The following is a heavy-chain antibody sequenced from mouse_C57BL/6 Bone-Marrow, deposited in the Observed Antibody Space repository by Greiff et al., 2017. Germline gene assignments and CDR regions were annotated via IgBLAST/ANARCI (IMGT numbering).Heavy chain of an antibody. D-gene: IGHD1-1*01. CDR2: IDPSDSYT. CDR3: AREGTTGVAPLDY. Sequence: QVQLQQPGAELVMPGASVKLSCKASGYTFTSYWMHWVKQRPGQGLEWIGEIDPSDSYTNYNQKFKGKSTLTVDKSSSTAYMQLSSLTSEDYAVEYCAREGTTGVAPLDYWGQGTTLTVSS. CDR1: GYTFTSYW. J-gene: IGHJ2*01. V-gene: IGHV1-69*01.